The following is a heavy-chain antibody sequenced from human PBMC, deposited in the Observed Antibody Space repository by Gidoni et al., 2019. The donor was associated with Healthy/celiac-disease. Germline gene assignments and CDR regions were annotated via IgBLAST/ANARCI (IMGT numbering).Heavy chain of an antibody. Sequence: EVQLLESGGGLVQPGGSLRLSCAASGCTFTSYARSWVRQAPGKGLEWVSAISGSGGSTYYADSVKGRFTISRDNSKNTLYLQMNSLRAEDTAVYYCAKILPRLPSSGYYYGMDVWGQGTTVTVSS. CDR1: GCTFTSYA. D-gene: IGHD5-12*01. V-gene: IGHV3-23*01. CDR2: ISGSGGST. CDR3: AKILPRLPSSGYYYGMDV. J-gene: IGHJ6*02.